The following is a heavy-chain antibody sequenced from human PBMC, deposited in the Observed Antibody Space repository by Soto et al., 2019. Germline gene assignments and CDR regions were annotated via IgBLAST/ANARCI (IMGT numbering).Heavy chain of an antibody. Sequence: QITLKESGPTLVKPTQTLTLTCTFSGFSLRTSGVGVGWIRQPPGQALEWLALNLWDDEKRYSPLLKSRLTITKDASQNQVVLTMINMDPVDTATYYCVHRLSPYGLHYWGQGILVTVSS. J-gene: IGHJ4*02. CDR3: VHRLSPYGLHY. V-gene: IGHV2-5*02. CDR1: GFSLRTSGVG. CDR2: NLWDDEK. D-gene: IGHD3-10*01.